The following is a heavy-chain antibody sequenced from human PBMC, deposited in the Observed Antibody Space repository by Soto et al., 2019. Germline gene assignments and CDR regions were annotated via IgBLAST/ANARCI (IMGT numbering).Heavy chain of an antibody. Sequence: GESLKISCKGSGYSFTSYWIGWVRQMPGKGLEWMGIIYPGDSDTRYSPSFQGQVTISADKSISTAYLQWSSLKASDTAMYYCARHGNGYSSSWAYPGPTIYYYYGMDVWGQGTTVTVSS. CDR3: ARHGNGYSSSWAYPGPTIYYYYGMDV. D-gene: IGHD6-13*01. V-gene: IGHV5-51*01. J-gene: IGHJ6*02. CDR2: IYPGDSDT. CDR1: GYSFTSYW.